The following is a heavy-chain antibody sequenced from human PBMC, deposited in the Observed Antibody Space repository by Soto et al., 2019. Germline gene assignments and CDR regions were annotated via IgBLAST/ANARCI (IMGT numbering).Heavy chain of an antibody. CDR2: VYHSGSR. D-gene: IGHD6-13*01. CDR1: GDSISSSKW. CDR3: ARGERQQQRDY. J-gene: IGHJ4*02. Sequence: QVQLQESGPALVKPSGTLSLTCAVSGDSISSSKWWSWVRQPPGKGLEWIGEVYHSGSRNYNPSLKTRVIISGDKSKNQFYLNLSCVADADTAVYYCARGERQQQRDYWGQGTLVTVSS. V-gene: IGHV4-4*02.